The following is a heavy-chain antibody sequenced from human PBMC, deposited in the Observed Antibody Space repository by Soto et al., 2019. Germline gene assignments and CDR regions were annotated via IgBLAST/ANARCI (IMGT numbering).Heavy chain of an antibody. CDR3: ARDRLPTITMIVVVITAFDY. J-gene: IGHJ4*02. V-gene: IGHV3-30-3*01. D-gene: IGHD3-22*01. Sequence: GGSLRLSCAASGFTFSSYAMHWVRQAPGKGLEWVAVISYDGSNKYYADSVKGRFTISRDNSKNTLYLQMNSLRAEDTAVYYCARDRLPTITMIVVVITAFDYWGQGTLVTV. CDR2: ISYDGSNK. CDR1: GFTFSSYA.